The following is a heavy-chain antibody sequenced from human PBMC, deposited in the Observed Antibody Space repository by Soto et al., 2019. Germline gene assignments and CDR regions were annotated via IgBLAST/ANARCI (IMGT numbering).Heavy chain of an antibody. Sequence: GGSLRLSCAASGFTFSSYAMSWVRQAPGKGLEWVSSISGSGGTTYYADSVKGRFTISRDKSTNTLYMEMNSLRAEDTAIYYCAKDRGAIRGALDYWGQGTLVTVSS. D-gene: IGHD3-10*01. CDR3: AKDRGAIRGALDY. V-gene: IGHV3-23*01. CDR1: GFTFSSYA. J-gene: IGHJ4*02. CDR2: ISGSGGTT.